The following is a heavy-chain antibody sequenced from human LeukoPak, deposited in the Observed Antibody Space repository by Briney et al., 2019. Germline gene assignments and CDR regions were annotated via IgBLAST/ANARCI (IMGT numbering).Heavy chain of an antibody. CDR1: GFTFSSYS. CDR3: ARPPPAYYYYMDV. V-gene: IGHV3-7*01. D-gene: IGHD2-15*01. J-gene: IGHJ6*03. Sequence: GGSLRLSCAASGFTFSSYSMSWVRQAPGKGLEWVANIKQDGSEKYYVDSVKGGFTISRDNAKNSLYLQMNSLRAEDTAVYYCARPPPAYYYYMDVWGKGTTVTVSS. CDR2: IKQDGSEK.